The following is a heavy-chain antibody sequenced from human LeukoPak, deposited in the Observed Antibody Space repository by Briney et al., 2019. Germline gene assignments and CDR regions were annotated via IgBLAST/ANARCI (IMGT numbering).Heavy chain of an antibody. CDR1: GFTFSSYW. D-gene: IGHD6-13*01. CDR2: IGWNSGAI. J-gene: IGHJ6*02. V-gene: IGHV3-9*01. Sequence: GGSLRLSCAASGFTFSSYWMHWVRQAPGKGLEWVSGIGWNSGAIGYADSVKGRFTISRDNAKNSLYLEMNGLRPEDTALYYCGKAHTAGTYHHYAMDVWGQGTTVTVSS. CDR3: GKAHTAGTYHHYAMDV.